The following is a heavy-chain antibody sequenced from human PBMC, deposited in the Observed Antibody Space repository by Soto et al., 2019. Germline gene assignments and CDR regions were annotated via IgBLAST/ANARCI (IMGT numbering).Heavy chain of an antibody. J-gene: IGHJ5*02. Sequence: SETFALTFTASGGSISSSSYYWGWIRQPPVKVLEWIGSIYYKGTTYYNPSLKSRVTISVYTSNKFSLKLSSVTAADTAVYYCARQTRDYGGYPGWFDTWGQGTIVTVSS. CDR1: GGSISSSSYY. CDR3: ARQTRDYGGYPGWFDT. V-gene: IGHV4-39*01. D-gene: IGHD4-17*01. CDR2: IYYKGTT.